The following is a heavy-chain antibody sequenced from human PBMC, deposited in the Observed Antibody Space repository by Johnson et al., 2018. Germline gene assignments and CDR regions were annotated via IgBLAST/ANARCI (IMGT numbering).Heavy chain of an antibody. V-gene: IGHV4-61*02. J-gene: IGHJ6*03. CDR2: IYTSGST. D-gene: IGHD3-22*01. CDR3: ARVRDSGYGYYYYMDV. Sequence: QVQLQESGPGLVKPSQTLSLTCTVSGGSISSGSYYWSWIRQPAGKGLEWIGRIYTSGSTNYNPSLKSRVTISVDTSKNQFSLKLSSVTAADTAVYYCARVRDSGYGYYYYMDVWGKGTTVTVSS. CDR1: GGSISSGSYY.